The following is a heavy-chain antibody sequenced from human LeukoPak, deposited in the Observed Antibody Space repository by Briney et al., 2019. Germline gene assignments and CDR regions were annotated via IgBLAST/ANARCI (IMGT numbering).Heavy chain of an antibody. D-gene: IGHD5-24*01. Sequence: GGSLTHSCAASGFNFSKYWMICVRQATGKGLEGVGNIKQDGSEKRYAASARGPFSISRDNAQTSLYLQMNSLRAEDTAVYYCARASDPWLQLTWGQGTLGTGSS. J-gene: IGHJ5*02. CDR2: IKQDGSEK. CDR3: ARASDPWLQLT. V-gene: IGHV3-7*05. CDR1: GFNFSKYW.